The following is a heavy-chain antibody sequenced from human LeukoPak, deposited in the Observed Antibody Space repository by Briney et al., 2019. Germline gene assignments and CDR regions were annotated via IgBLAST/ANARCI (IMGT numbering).Heavy chain of an antibody. V-gene: IGHV4-39*07. Sequence: SETLSLTCTVSGGSISSSSYYWGWIRQPPGKGLEWIGSIYYSVSTNYNPSLKSRVTISVDTSKNQFSLKLSSVTAADTAVYYCARYADGGYDSSGFDYWGQGTLVTVSS. J-gene: IGHJ4*02. CDR3: ARYADGGYDSSGFDY. CDR2: IYYSVST. CDR1: GGSISSSSYY. D-gene: IGHD3-22*01.